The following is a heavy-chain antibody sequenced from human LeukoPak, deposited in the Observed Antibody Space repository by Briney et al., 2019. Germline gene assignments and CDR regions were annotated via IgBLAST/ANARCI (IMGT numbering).Heavy chain of an antibody. D-gene: IGHD5/OR15-5a*01. J-gene: IGHJ6*03. V-gene: IGHV3-48*04. CDR1: GFTFSSYS. CDR2: ISSSSSTI. Sequence: GGSLRLSCAASGFTFSSYSMNWVRQAPGKGLEWVSYISSSSSTIYYADSVKGRFTISRDNAKNSLYLQMNSLRAEDTAAYYCARDVVSSTYYYYMDVWGKGTTVTVSS. CDR3: ARDVVSSTYYYYMDV.